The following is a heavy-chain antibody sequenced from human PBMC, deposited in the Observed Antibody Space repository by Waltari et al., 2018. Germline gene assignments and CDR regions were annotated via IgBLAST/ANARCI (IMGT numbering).Heavy chain of an antibody. CDR3: ASHRPGGYGMDV. V-gene: IGHV3-74*01. Sequence: VQLLESGGGLVQPGGSLSLPCEASGFTFSTYWMCWVRQVPGKGLVWVSTITSDGSRTRYADSVKGRFTISRDNAKNTLYLQTNSLRAEDTAVYYCASHRPGGYGMDVWGHGTTVTVSS. J-gene: IGHJ6*02. CDR1: GFTFSTYW. CDR2: ITSDGSRT. D-gene: IGHD2-15*01.